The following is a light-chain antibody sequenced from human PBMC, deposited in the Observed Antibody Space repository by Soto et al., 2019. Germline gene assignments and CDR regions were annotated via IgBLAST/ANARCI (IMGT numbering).Light chain of an antibody. J-gene: IGKJ1*01. V-gene: IGKV3-15*01. CDR3: QQYDYWWT. Sequence: EVVMTQSPGAVSVSPGERATLSCRASQSVTSNVAWYQQKPGQDPRLLIYRESARATGVPARFSGSGSGTEFTLTISSLQSEDFGIYYCQQYDYWWTFGQGTKVDI. CDR1: QSVTSN. CDR2: RES.